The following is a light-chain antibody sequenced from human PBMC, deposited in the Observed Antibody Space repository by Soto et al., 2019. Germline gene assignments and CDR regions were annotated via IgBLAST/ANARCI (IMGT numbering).Light chain of an antibody. CDR3: QQYNNWPFS. V-gene: IGKV3-15*01. Sequence: EIVLTQSPATLSLSPGERATLSCRASQSVSSYLAWYQQKPGQAPRLLTYGASTRATGIPARFSGSGSGTEFTLTISSLQSEDFALYYCQQYNNWPFSFGQGTRLEIK. J-gene: IGKJ5*01. CDR1: QSVSSY. CDR2: GAS.